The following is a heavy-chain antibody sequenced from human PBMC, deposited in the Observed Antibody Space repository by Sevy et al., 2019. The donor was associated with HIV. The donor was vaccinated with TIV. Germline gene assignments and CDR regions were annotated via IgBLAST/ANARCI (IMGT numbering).Heavy chain of an antibody. Sequence: GGSLGLSCAASGFTFSRYWMSWVRQAPGKGLEWVANIKKDGSEKYYVDSVKGRFTISRDNAKNSLYLQMNSLRAEDTALYYCARDCSSTNCLWGLDVWGQGTTVTVSS. CDR3: ARDCSSTNCLWGLDV. CDR2: IKKDGSEK. J-gene: IGHJ6*02. D-gene: IGHD2-2*01. CDR1: GFTFSRYW. V-gene: IGHV3-7*03.